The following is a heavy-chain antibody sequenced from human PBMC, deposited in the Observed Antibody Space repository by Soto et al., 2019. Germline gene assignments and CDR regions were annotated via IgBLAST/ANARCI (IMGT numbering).Heavy chain of an antibody. CDR3: ARDRRVRGVIRLGDV. CDR2: IYYSGST. D-gene: IGHD3-10*01. CDR1: GGSISSYY. Sequence: PSETLSLTGTVSGGSISSYYWSLIRQPPGKGLEWIAYIYYSGSTNYNPSLKSRVTISVDTSKNQFSLKLSSVTAADTAVYYCARDRRVRGVIRLGDVWGQGTTVTVAS. J-gene: IGHJ6*02. V-gene: IGHV4-59*01.